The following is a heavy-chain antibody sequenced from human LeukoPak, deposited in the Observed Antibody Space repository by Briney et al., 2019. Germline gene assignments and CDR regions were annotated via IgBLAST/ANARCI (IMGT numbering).Heavy chain of an antibody. CDR1: GFTFSSYS. CDR3: ARVQKASGATTPLFRY. Sequence: PGGSLRLSCAASGFTFSSYSMSWVRRAPGKGLEWVSSISSSSSYIYYADSVKGRFTISRDNAKNSLYLQMNSLRAEDTAVYYCARVQKASGATTPLFRYWGQGTLVTVSS. D-gene: IGHD1-26*01. J-gene: IGHJ4*02. V-gene: IGHV3-21*01. CDR2: ISSSSSYI.